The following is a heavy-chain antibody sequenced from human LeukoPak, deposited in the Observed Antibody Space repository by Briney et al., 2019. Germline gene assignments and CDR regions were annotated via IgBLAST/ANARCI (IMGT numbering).Heavy chain of an antibody. CDR3: ARGDMYYYDSSGYQPDAFDI. Sequence: SETLSLTCTVSGGSNSSGGYYWSWIRQHPGKGLEWIGYIYYSGSTYYNPSLKSRVTISVDTSKNQFSLKLSSVTAADTAVYYCARGDMYYYDSSGYQPDAFDIWGQGTMVTVSS. V-gene: IGHV4-31*03. CDR1: GGSNSSGGYY. D-gene: IGHD3-22*01. J-gene: IGHJ3*02. CDR2: IYYSGST.